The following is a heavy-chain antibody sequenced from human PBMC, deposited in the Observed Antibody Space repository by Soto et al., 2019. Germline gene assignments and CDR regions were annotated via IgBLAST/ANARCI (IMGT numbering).Heavy chain of an antibody. V-gene: IGHV1-18*01. CDR3: ARERDSGYDWRLNYYYEEDCYGMDV. J-gene: IGHJ6*02. CDR1: GYTFTSYG. D-gene: IGHD5-12*01. Sequence: ASVKVSCKASGYTFTSYGISWVRQAPGQGLEWMGWISAYNGNTNYAQKLQGRVTMTTDTSTSTAYMELTSLRSDDTAVYYCARERDSGYDWRLNYYYEEDCYGMDVWGQGTTVTVSS. CDR2: ISAYNGNT.